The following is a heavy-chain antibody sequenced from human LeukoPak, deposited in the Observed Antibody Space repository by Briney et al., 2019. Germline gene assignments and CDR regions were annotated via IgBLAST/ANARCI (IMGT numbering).Heavy chain of an antibody. J-gene: IGHJ5*02. D-gene: IGHD3-22*01. CDR3: AKDLRKGNYYPNWFDP. CDR2: IRYDGSNK. V-gene: IGHV3-30*02. Sequence: GGSLRLSCAASGFTFSSYGMHWVRQAPGKGLEWVAFIRYDGSNKYYADSVKGRFTISRDNSKNTLYLQMNSLSAEDTAVYYCAKDLRKGNYYPNWFDPWGQGTLVTVSS. CDR1: GFTFSSYG.